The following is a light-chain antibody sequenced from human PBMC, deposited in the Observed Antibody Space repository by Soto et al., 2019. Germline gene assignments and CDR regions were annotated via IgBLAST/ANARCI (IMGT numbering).Light chain of an antibody. Sequence: QSVLTQPPSVSGAPGQRVTISCTGTSSNIGAGYAVHWYQQLPGTAPKLLSYNNDNRPSGVPDRLSAYNSGTSASLAITGLQAEDEAHYYCQSYDDGLSGSVFGGGTKLTVL. V-gene: IGLV1-40*01. CDR2: NND. CDR1: SSNIGAGYA. CDR3: QSYDDGLSGSV. J-gene: IGLJ2*01.